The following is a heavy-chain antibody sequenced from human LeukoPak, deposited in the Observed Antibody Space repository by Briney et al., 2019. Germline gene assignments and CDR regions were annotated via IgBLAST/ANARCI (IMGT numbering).Heavy chain of an antibody. CDR2: ISSSSSYI. V-gene: IGHV3-21*01. D-gene: IGHD4-23*01. CDR1: GFTFSSYS. J-gene: IGHJ4*02. CDR3: ARGRWGNSYYFDY. Sequence: GGSLRLSCAASGFTFSSYSMNWVRQAPGKGLEWVSSISSSSSYIYYADSVKGRFTISRDNAKNSLYLQMNSLRAEDTAVYYCARGRWGNSYYFDYWGQGTLVTVSS.